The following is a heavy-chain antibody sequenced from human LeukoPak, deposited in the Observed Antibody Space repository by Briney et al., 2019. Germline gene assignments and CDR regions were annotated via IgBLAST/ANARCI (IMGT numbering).Heavy chain of an antibody. CDR1: GFTVSSKY. D-gene: IGHD6-19*01. CDR3: AKDWVRSGWRNFDY. CDR2: LYSNGNT. V-gene: IGHV3-53*01. J-gene: IGHJ4*02. Sequence: GGSLRLSCAASGFTVSSKYMSWVRQAPGKGLEWVSTLYSNGNTYYADSVKGRFTISRDNSKNTLSLQMNSLRAEDTAVYYCAKDWVRSGWRNFDYWGQGTLVTVSS.